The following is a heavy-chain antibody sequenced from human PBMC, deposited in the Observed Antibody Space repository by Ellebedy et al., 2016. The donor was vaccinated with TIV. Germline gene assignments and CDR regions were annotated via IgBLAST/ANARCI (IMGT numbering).Heavy chain of an antibody. J-gene: IGHJ4*02. CDR3: AREDSSAPGEFDH. V-gene: IGHV1-18*01. D-gene: IGHD2-21*01. Sequence: ASVKVSCKASGYTFTSYGISWVRQAPGQGLEWLAWINGYNGNTNYIEKIKGRLTLTTDTSTSTAYMELRSLRSDDTGVYYCAREDSSAPGEFDHWGQGTLVTVSS. CDR2: INGYNGNT. CDR1: GYTFTSYG.